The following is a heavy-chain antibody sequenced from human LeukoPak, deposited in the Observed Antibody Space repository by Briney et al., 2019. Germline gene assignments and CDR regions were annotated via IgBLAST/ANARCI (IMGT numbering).Heavy chain of an antibody. CDR2: IYYSGTT. CDR3: ARSGTVTTWNY. Sequence: PSQTLSLTCTVSGGSISSGGYYWSWIRQHPGKGLEWIGCIYYSGTTYYHTSLTSRVAISVDTSKNQFSLKLSSVTAADTAVYYCARSGTVTTWNYWGQGTLVTVSS. D-gene: IGHD4-17*01. J-gene: IGHJ4*02. V-gene: IGHV4-31*03. CDR1: GGSISSGGYY.